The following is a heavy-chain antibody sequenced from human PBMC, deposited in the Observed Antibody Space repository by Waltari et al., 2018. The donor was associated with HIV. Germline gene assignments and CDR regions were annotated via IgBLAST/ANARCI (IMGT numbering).Heavy chain of an antibody. CDR1: GGSLSSSSYY. V-gene: IGHV4-39*01. CDR3: ARGGGIVVVPAANDLYFDY. J-gene: IGHJ4*02. D-gene: IGHD2-2*01. Sequence: QLQLQESGPGLVKPSETLSLTCTVSGGSLSSSSYYWGWIRQPPGKGLEWIGSIYYSGSTYYNPSLKSRVTISVDTSKNQFSLKLSSVTAADTAVYYCARGGGIVVVPAANDLYFDYWGQGTLVTVSS. CDR2: IYYSGST.